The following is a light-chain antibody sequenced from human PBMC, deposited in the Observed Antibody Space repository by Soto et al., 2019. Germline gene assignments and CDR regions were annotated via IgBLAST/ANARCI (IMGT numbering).Light chain of an antibody. CDR1: SSNIGAGYD. CDR2: GNN. Sequence: QSVLTQPPSVSGAPGQRVTISCTGSSSNIGAGYDVHWYQQLPGTAPKLLIYGNNNRPSGVPDRFSGSKSDTSASLAITGLQAEDEADYYCQSFDSSLSGLFGGGTKLTVL. J-gene: IGLJ2*01. CDR3: QSFDSSLSGL. V-gene: IGLV1-40*01.